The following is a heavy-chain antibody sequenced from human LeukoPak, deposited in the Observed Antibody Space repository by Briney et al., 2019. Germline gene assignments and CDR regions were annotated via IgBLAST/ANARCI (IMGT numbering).Heavy chain of an antibody. Sequence: GGSLRLSCAASGFTFSSYAMSCVRQAPGKGLEWVSAISGSGGSTYYADSVKGRFTISRDNSKNTLYLQMNSLRAEDTAVYYCAKTLTASGAKGYFDYWGQGTLVTVSS. J-gene: IGHJ4*02. CDR2: ISGSGGST. CDR1: GFTFSSYA. D-gene: IGHD3-10*01. V-gene: IGHV3-23*01. CDR3: AKTLTASGAKGYFDY.